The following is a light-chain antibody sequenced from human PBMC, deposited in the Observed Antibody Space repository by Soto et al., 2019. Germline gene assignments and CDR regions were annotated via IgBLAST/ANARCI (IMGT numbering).Light chain of an antibody. CDR3: QQRHNLPIT. CDR2: DTS. CDR1: QTIRGL. J-gene: IGKJ5*01. Sequence: EIVLTQSPATLSLSPGERATLSCRNSQTIRGLLNWYQQRPGQAPRLLIYDTSNRATDIPARFSGSGSGTDFILTISSLDPEDFGVYFCQQRHNLPITFGQGTRLDIK. V-gene: IGKV3-11*01.